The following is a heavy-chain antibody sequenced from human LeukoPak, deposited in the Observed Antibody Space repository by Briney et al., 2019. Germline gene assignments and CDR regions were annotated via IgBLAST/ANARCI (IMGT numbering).Heavy chain of an antibody. CDR1: GFALSSHW. Sequence: GGSLRLSCAASGFALSSHWMTWVRQVPGRGPEWVANVNRDGRETYYLDSVKGRFTISKDNAKNSLYLQMNSLRAEDTVLYHCARNNGMDVWGQGTTVIVSS. J-gene: IGHJ6*02. CDR3: ARNNGMDV. V-gene: IGHV3-7*03. CDR2: VNRDGRET.